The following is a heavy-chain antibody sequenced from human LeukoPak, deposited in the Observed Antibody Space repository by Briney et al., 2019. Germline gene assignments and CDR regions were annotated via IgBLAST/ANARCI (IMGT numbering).Heavy chain of an antibody. CDR3: ARCYYDSSGLDY. V-gene: IGHV1-2*02. CDR2: INPNSGGT. CDR1: GYTFTGYY. D-gene: IGHD3-22*01. Sequence: ASVKVSCKASGYTFTGYYMHWVRQAPGQGLEWMGWINPNSGGTKYAQKFQGRVTMTRDTSISTAYMELSRLRSDDTAVYYCARCYYDSSGLDYWGQGTLVTVSS. J-gene: IGHJ4*02.